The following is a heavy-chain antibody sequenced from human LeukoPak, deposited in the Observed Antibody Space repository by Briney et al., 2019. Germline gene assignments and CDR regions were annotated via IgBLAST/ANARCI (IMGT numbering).Heavy chain of an antibody. CDR2: IPYDGSNK. CDR1: GFTFSSYA. CDR3: ARTPISYSGSPPGSYFDY. V-gene: IGHV3-30-3*01. J-gene: IGHJ4*02. Sequence: GRSLRLSCAASGFTFSSYAMHWVRQAPGKGLEWVAVIPYDGSNKYYADSVKGRFTISRDNSKNTLYLQMNSLRAEDTAVYYCARTPISYSGSPPGSYFDYWGQGTLVTVSS. D-gene: IGHD1-26*01.